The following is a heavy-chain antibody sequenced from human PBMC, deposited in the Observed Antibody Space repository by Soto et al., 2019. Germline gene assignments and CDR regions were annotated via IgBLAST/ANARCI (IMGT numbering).Heavy chain of an antibody. V-gene: IGHV4-59*13. J-gene: IGHJ4*02. CDR3: GGRLFGSGWTLDS. Sequence: PSETLSLTCDVSGASITTYYWSWIRQPPGKGLEWIGNVYHTGSTDYNSSLRSRVTISVDTSKNQFSLNMNSVTAADTAVYYCGGRLFGSGWTLDSWGQGALVTVSS. D-gene: IGHD6-19*01. CDR1: GASITTYY. CDR2: VYHTGST.